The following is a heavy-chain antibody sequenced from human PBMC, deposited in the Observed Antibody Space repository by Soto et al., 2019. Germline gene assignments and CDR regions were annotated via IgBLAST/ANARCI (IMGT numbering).Heavy chain of an antibody. CDR2: IFYSGGT. Sequence: SETLSLTCTVSGGSINSGNYYWNWVRQHPGKGLEWIGFIFYSGGTNYNPSLKSRVTISVDTSKNQFSLKLSSVTAADTAVYYCARQVRRRGPKNRYMDVWGQGTTVTVSS. CDR3: ARQVRRRGPKNRYMDV. D-gene: IGHD3-10*01. V-gene: IGHV4-30-4*08. J-gene: IGHJ6*02. CDR1: GGSINSGNYY.